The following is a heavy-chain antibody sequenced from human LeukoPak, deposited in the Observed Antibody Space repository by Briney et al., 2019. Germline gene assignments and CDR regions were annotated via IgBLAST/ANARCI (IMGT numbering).Heavy chain of an antibody. CDR2: IHYSGTT. D-gene: IGHD6-19*01. CDR1: GGSMSNHY. V-gene: IGHV4-59*11. CDR3: ARGGWANDY. J-gene: IGHJ4*02. Sequence: PSETLSLTCTVSGGSMSNHYWSWIRQPPGKGLEWIGYIHYSGTTDYNSSLKSRVTISLDTSRNHFSLKLSSVTAADTAVYYCARGGWANDYWGQGTLVTVSA.